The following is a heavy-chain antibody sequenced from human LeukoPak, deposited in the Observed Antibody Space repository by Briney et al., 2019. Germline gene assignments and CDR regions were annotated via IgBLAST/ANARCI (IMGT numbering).Heavy chain of an antibody. D-gene: IGHD6-13*01. Sequence: SETLSLTCAVYGGSFSGYYWSWIRQPPGKGLEWIGEINHSGSTNYNPSLKSRVTISVDTSKNQFSLKLSSVTAADTAVYYCAREYSSTHGMAVWGQGTTVTVSS. CDR2: INHSGST. V-gene: IGHV4-34*01. CDR1: GGSFSGYY. J-gene: IGHJ6*02. CDR3: AREYSSTHGMAV.